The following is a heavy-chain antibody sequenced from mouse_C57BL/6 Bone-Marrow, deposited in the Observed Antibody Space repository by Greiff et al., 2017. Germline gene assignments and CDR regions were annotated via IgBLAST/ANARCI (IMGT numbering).Heavy chain of an antibody. J-gene: IGHJ4*01. CDR3: ALHYCGSRGAMDY. V-gene: IGHV14-3*01. Sequence: VHVKQSVAELVRPGASVKLSCTASGFNIKNTYMHWVKQRPEQGLEWIGRIDPANGNTKYAPKFQGKATITADTSSNTAYLQLSSLTSEDTAMYYGALHYCGSRGAMDYWGQGTSGTVSS. D-gene: IGHD1-1*01. CDR1: GFNIKNTY. CDR2: IDPANGNT.